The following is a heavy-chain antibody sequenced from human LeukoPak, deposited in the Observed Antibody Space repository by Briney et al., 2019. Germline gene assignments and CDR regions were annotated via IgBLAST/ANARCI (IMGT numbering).Heavy chain of an antibody. Sequence: ASVKVSCKASGYMFTDYFMHWVRQAPGQGPEWMGWFNPKSGNKKYAQRFQGRVTMTRDTSINTAYMELSGLTSDDTAIYHCARAQQLTAPAGTFADNWGQGTLVTVSS. V-gene: IGHV1-2*02. CDR3: ARAQQLTAPAGTFADN. D-gene: IGHD6-13*01. CDR1: GYMFTDYF. J-gene: IGHJ4*02. CDR2: FNPKSGNK.